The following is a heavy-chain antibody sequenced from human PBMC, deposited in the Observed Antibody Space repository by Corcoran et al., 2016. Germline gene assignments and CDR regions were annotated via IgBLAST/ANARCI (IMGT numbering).Heavy chain of an antibody. J-gene: IGHJ6*02. D-gene: IGHD3-22*01. CDR2: ISSSSSTI. V-gene: IGHV3-48*04. CDR3: AGEVYYYVSSGYWAYYYYYGMDV. CDR1: GFTFSSYS. Sequence: EVQLVESGGGLVQPGGSLRLSCAASGFTFSSYSMNWVRQAPGKGLEWVSYISSSSSTIYYADSVKGRFTISRDNAKNSLYLQMNSLRAEDTAVYYGAGEVYYYVSSGYWAYYYYYGMDVWGQGTTVTVSS.